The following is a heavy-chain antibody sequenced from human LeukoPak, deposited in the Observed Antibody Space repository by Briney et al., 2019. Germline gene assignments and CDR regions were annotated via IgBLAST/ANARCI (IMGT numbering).Heavy chain of an antibody. J-gene: IGHJ3*01. CDR2: VNDSGGT. V-gene: IGHV4-34*01. CDR3: ARVGYNWNLWFDF. Sequence: PSETLSLTCAVYIDSFTNYYWNWIRQTPGKGLEWIGEVNDSGGTNINPSLRSRVILSVDASKNQFSLKVNSVTAADTAVYYCARVGYNWNLWFDFWGQGTTVTVSS. D-gene: IGHD1-7*01. CDR1: IDSFTNYY.